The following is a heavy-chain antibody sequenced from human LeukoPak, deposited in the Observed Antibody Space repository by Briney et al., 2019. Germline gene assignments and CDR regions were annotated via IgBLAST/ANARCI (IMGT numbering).Heavy chain of an antibody. J-gene: IGHJ4*02. CDR3: ARTNIYYFDY. V-gene: IGHV3-30-3*01. D-gene: IGHD3-3*02. CDR2: ISYDGSNK. CDR1: GFTVSSYY. Sequence: GGSLRLSCAASGFTVSSYYMSWVRQAPGKGLEWVAVISYDGSNKYYADSVKGRFTISRDNSKNTLYLQMNSLRAEDTAVYYCARTNIYYFDYWGQGTLVTVSS.